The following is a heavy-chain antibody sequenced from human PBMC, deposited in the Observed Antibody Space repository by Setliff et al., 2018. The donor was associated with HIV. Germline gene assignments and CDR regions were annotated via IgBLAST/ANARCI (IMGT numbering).Heavy chain of an antibody. Sequence: ASVKVSCKVYGYTLSELSIRWVRQAPGKGLEWMGYFDPQDGETVYAQKFQGRVTLTEDTSTNTAYMELSSLRSEDTALYYCATFRRGSGRYYYYMDVWGKGTTVTVSS. V-gene: IGHV1-24*01. J-gene: IGHJ6*03. CDR1: GYTLSELS. CDR2: FDPQDGET. CDR3: ATFRRGSGRYYYYMDV. D-gene: IGHD3-10*01.